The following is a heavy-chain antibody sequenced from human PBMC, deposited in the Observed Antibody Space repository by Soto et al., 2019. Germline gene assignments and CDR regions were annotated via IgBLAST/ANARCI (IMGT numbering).Heavy chain of an antibody. CDR1: GGSISSGGYY. Sequence: SETLSLTCTVSGGSISSGGYYWSWIRQHPGKGLEWIGYIYYSGSTYYNPSLKSRVTISVDTSKNQFSLKLSSVTAADTAVYYCAREPIVAEAGYYYYYGMGVWGQGTTVTVSS. D-gene: IGHD5-12*01. CDR3: AREPIVAEAGYYYYYGMGV. J-gene: IGHJ6*02. CDR2: IYYSGST. V-gene: IGHV4-31*03.